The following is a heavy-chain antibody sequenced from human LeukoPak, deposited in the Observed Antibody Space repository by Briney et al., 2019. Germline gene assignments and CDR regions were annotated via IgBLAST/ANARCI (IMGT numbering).Heavy chain of an antibody. CDR3: AKGTRGAWTSYKDVY. J-gene: IGHJ4*02. CDR2: ISGLGAGT. D-gene: IGHD3-10*01. V-gene: IGHV3-23*01. CDR1: GFTFSSYA. Sequence: GRSLRLSCAASGFTFSSYAISCVRQAPGNGLEWVSTISGLGAGTYYAESLKGRFTISRDDTKNTLYLQMNSLRAEDTAIYYCAKGTRGAWTSYKDVYWGQGTLVTVSS.